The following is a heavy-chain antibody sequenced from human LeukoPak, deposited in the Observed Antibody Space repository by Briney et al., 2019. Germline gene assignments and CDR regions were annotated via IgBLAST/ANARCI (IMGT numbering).Heavy chain of an antibody. Sequence: GGSLRLSCAASGFTFSSYAMHWVRQAPGKGLEYVSAISSNGGSTYYANSVKGRFTISRDNSKNTLYLQMNSLRAEDTAVYYVHFWSGYTRSHWGQGTLVTVSS. CDR2: ISSNGGST. V-gene: IGHV3-64*01. CDR3: HFWSGYTRSH. CDR1: GFTFSSYA. D-gene: IGHD3-3*02. J-gene: IGHJ4*02.